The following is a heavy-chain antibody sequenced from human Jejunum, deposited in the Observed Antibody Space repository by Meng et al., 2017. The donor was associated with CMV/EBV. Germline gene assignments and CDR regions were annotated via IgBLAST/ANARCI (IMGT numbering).Heavy chain of an antibody. CDR2: INAYNGDT. V-gene: IGHV1-18*01. D-gene: IGHD1-26*01. CDR1: GYTFTNYG. Sequence: QGQLVQFGGEVKKPGASVKVSCKASGYTFTNYGITWVRQAPGQGLEWMGWINAYNGDTNYAQTLQGRVTMTTDTSTSTAYMELRSLRSDDTAMYYCARVEVGITSGDYWGQGTLVTVSS. J-gene: IGHJ4*02. CDR3: ARVEVGITSGDY.